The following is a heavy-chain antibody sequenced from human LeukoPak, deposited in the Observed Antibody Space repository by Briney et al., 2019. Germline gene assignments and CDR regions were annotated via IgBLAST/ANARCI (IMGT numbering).Heavy chain of an antibody. Sequence: SETQSLTCAVYGGSFSDYYWSWIRQSPGKGLEWIGEINHSGSTNYNPSLKSRVAILVDTSKNQFSLKLSSVTAADTAVYYCARRVRGVNDAFDIWGQRTMVTVSS. D-gene: IGHD3-10*01. CDR3: ARRVRGVNDAFDI. V-gene: IGHV4-34*01. CDR1: GGSFSDYY. CDR2: INHSGST. J-gene: IGHJ3*02.